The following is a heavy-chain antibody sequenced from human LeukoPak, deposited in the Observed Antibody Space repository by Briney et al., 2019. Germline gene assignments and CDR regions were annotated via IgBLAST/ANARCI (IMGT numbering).Heavy chain of an antibody. V-gene: IGHV1-8*03. CDR2: MNPNSGNT. Sequence: GASVKVSCKASGYTFTSYDINWVRQATGQGLEWMGWMNPNSGNTGYAQKFQGRVTITRNTSISTAYMELSSLRSEDSSAKYCERGFSWVHLHDYWGQGTLVTVSS. D-gene: IGHD1-1*01. J-gene: IGHJ4*02. CDR1: GYTFTSYD. CDR3: ERGFSWVHLHDY.